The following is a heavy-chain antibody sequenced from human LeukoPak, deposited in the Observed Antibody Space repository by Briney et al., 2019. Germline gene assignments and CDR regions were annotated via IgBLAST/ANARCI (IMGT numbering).Heavy chain of an antibody. Sequence: PSQTLSLTCTVSGGSINSGNYYWTWIPQPAGKGLEWIGSFFATGSTSSSHNPSLSGRASISVDTSKNQFSLELTSVTAADTAVYYCARGIVSPRFYDYMDVWGKGTTVTVSS. J-gene: IGHJ6*03. D-gene: IGHD1-26*01. CDR3: ARGIVSPRFYDYMDV. V-gene: IGHV4-61*02. CDR1: GGSINSGNYY. CDR2: FFATGST.